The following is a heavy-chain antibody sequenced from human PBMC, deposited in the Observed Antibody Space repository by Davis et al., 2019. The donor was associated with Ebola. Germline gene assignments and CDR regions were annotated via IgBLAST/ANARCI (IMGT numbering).Heavy chain of an antibody. CDR2: LSGDGRDP. Sequence: PGGSLRLSCTASGFSFNMYAMAWVRQAPGKGLEWVTSLSGDGRDPYYADSVKGRFAVSRDNSKNTLFLQMSSLRVEDTAKYYCAKYDSSDYPYYFASWGQGALVVVSS. D-gene: IGHD3-22*01. V-gene: IGHV3-23*01. CDR1: GFSFNMYA. J-gene: IGHJ4*02. CDR3: AKYDSSDYPYYFAS.